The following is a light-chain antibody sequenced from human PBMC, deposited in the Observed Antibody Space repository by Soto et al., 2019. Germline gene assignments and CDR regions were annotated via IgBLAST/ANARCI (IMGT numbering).Light chain of an antibody. CDR1: QNIITF. CDR2: GSS. V-gene: IGKV1-39*01. Sequence: DIPLTQSPSSLSASVGDRVTITCRASQNIITFLNWYQVKPGKAPQLLIYGSSNLQSGVPSRFSGSGAVTDFAFTISSLQPDDFATYYCQQSQIPPFTFGPGTTVDF. CDR3: QQSQIPPFT. J-gene: IGKJ3*01.